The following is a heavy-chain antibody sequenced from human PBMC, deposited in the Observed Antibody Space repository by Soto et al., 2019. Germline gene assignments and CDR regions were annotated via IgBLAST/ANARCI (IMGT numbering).Heavy chain of an antibody. Sequence: GGSLRLSCAASGFTFSNAWMNWVRQAPGKGLEWVGRIKSKTDGGTTDYAAPVKGRFTISRDDSKNTLYLQMNSLKTEDTAVYYCTTDLDDSSGYYVPSTAIPFDYWGQGTLVTVSS. D-gene: IGHD3-22*01. CDR2: IKSKTDGGTT. J-gene: IGHJ4*02. CDR1: GFTFSNAW. V-gene: IGHV3-15*07. CDR3: TTDLDDSSGYYVPSTAIPFDY.